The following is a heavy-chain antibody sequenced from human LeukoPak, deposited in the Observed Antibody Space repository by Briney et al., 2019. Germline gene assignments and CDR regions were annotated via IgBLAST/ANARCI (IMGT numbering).Heavy chain of an antibody. D-gene: IGHD3-10*02. CDR2: ISSSGSII. CDR1: GFTFSSYS. CDR3: AELGITMIGGV. V-gene: IGHV3-48*04. Sequence: PGGSLRLSCAASGFTFSSYSMNWVRQAPGKGLEWVSYISSSGSIIYYADSVKGRFTISRDNAKNSLYLQMSSLRAEDTAVYYCAELGITMIGGVWGKGTTVTISS. J-gene: IGHJ6*04.